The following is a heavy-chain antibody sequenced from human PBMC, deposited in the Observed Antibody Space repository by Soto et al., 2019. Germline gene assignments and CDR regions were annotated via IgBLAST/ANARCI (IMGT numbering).Heavy chain of an antibody. CDR1: GGSFSGYY. V-gene: IGHV4-34*01. J-gene: IGHJ4*02. CDR3: ARVRTYDILTGYRPLLDY. Sequence: SETLSLTCAVYGGSFSGYYWSWIRQPPGKGLEWIGEINHSGSTNYNPSLKSRVTISVDTSKNQFSLKLSSVTAADTAVYYCARVRTYDILTGYRPLLDYWGQGTLVTVSS. D-gene: IGHD3-9*01. CDR2: INHSGST.